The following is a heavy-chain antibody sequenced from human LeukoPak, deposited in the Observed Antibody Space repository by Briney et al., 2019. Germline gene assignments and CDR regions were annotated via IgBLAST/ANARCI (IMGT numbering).Heavy chain of an antibody. D-gene: IGHD3-9*01. V-gene: IGHV3-21*01. CDR3: AKGGKYDILTGYPRSRLLGDY. Sequence: GGSLRLSCAASGFTFSSYSMNWVRQAPGKGLEWVSSISSSSSYIYYADSVKGRFTISRDNSKNTLYLQMNSLRPEDTAVYYCAKGGKYDILTGYPRSRLLGDYWGQGTLVTVSS. CDR2: ISSSSSYI. CDR1: GFTFSSYS. J-gene: IGHJ4*02.